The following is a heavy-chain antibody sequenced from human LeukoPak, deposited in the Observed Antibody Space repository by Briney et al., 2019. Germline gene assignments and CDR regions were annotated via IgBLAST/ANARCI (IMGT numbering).Heavy chain of an antibody. CDR2: IKKDGSEK. Sequence: SGGSLRLSCAASGFTLSSYAMSWVRQAPGKGLEWVANIKKDGSEKKYVDSVKGRFTISRDNAENSLYLQMNSLRAEDTAVYYCAREGGSGWYSGWFDPWGQGTLVTVSS. CDR1: GFTLSSYA. V-gene: IGHV3-7*01. J-gene: IGHJ5*02. D-gene: IGHD6-19*01. CDR3: AREGGSGWYSGWFDP.